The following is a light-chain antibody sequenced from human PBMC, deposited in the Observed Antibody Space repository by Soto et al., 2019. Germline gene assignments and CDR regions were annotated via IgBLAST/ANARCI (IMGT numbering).Light chain of an antibody. Sequence: DIQMTQSPSSLSASVVDRVTITCLASQSISSYLNWYQQKPGKAPKLLIYAASSLQSGVPSRFSGSGSGTDFTLTISSLQPEDFATYYCQQSYSTPFTFGPGTKVDIK. V-gene: IGKV1-39*01. CDR2: AAS. J-gene: IGKJ3*01. CDR1: QSISSY. CDR3: QQSYSTPFT.